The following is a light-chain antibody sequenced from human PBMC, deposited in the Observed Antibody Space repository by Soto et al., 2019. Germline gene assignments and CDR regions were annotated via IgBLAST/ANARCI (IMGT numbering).Light chain of an antibody. CDR3: QQYNTWPLT. CDR1: QSVSSN. J-gene: IGKJ4*01. CDR2: GAS. Sequence: EIAMTQSPATLSVSPGERGTLSCRASQSVSSNLAWYQQKPGQAPRLLIYGASTRATGIPARFSGSGSETDFTLTISSLQSEDFAVYYCQQYNTWPLTFGAGTKVDIK. V-gene: IGKV3-15*01.